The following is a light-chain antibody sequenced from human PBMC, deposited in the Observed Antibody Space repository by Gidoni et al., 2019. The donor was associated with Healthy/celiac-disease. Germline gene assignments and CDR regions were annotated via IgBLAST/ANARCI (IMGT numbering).Light chain of an antibody. CDR1: QSVLYSSNNKNY. J-gene: IGKJ2*01. CDR3: QQYYRTPTS. Sequence: DIVMTQSPDSLAVALGERATINCKSSQSVLYSSNNKNYLAWYQQKPGPPPKLLIYWASTRESGVPDRFSGRGSGTDFTLTISSLQAEDVAVYYCQQYYRTPTSFGQGTKLEIK. CDR2: WAS. V-gene: IGKV4-1*01.